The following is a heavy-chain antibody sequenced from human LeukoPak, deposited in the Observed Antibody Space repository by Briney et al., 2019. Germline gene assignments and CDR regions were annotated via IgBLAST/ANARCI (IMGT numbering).Heavy chain of an antibody. J-gene: IGHJ4*02. CDR2: ISVTTAT. Sequence: GGSLRLSCGASGFTFSSYNMHWVRQAPGKGLEWVSYISVTTATYYADSVRGRFTISRDDAKSSLYLHMNSLRAEDTAVYFCVRDHNWAFDYWGQGTLVTVSS. CDR3: VRDHNWAFDY. V-gene: IGHV3-48*01. CDR1: GFTFSSYN. D-gene: IGHD1-1*01.